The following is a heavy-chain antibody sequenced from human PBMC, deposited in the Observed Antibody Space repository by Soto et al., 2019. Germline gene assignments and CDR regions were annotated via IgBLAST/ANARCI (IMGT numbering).Heavy chain of an antibody. V-gene: IGHV4-34*01. CDR3: ARGSSTASWFLQD. CDR2: IIPSGGT. D-gene: IGHD6-13*01. CDR1: GGSFSGYF. J-gene: IGHJ1*01. Sequence: PSETLSLTCAVSGGSFSGYFWSWIRQSPGKGLEWIGEIIPSGGTNYNPSFKSRVTISVDTSKNQFSLKVTSVTAADTGVYYCARGSSTASWFLQDWGQGSPVTVSS.